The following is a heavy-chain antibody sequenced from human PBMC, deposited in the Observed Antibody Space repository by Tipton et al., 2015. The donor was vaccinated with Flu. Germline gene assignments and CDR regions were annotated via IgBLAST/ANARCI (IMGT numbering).Heavy chain of an antibody. D-gene: IGHD6-19*01. Sequence: LRLSCTVSGVSISSGSYYWSWIRQPAGKGLEWIGRIYTSGSTNYNPSLKSRVTISVDTSKNQFSLKLSSVTAAATAVYCCAIEKGGAVADRAAYFQHWGQGTLVTVSS. J-gene: IGHJ1*01. CDR1: GVSISSGSYY. V-gene: IGHV4-61*02. CDR2: IYTSGST. CDR3: AIEKGGAVADRAAYFQH.